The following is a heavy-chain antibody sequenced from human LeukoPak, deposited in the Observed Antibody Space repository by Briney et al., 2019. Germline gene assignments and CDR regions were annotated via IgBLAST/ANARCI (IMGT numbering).Heavy chain of an antibody. Sequence: PSETLSLTCAVYGGSFSGYYWSWIRQPPGKGLEWIGEINHSGSTNYNPSLKSRVTISVDTSKNQFSLKLSSVTAADTAVYYCARFSSGLLDYWGQGTLVTVSS. V-gene: IGHV4-34*01. CDR1: GGSFSGYY. D-gene: IGHD6-19*01. CDR3: ARFSSGLLDY. J-gene: IGHJ4*02. CDR2: INHSGST.